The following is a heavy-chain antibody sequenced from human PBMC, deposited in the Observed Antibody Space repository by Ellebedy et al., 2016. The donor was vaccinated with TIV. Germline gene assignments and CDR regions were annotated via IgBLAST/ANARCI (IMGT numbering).Heavy chain of an antibody. Sequence: KVSXKASRYSFTSYWIGWVRQMPGKGLEWMGIIYPGDSDTRYSPSFQGQVTISADKSINTAYLQWSSLKASDTAMYYCARHDGISGGSCYSPDYWGQGTLVTVSS. CDR3: ARHDGISGGSCYSPDY. CDR2: IYPGDSDT. J-gene: IGHJ4*02. V-gene: IGHV5-51*01. D-gene: IGHD2-15*01. CDR1: RYSFTSYW.